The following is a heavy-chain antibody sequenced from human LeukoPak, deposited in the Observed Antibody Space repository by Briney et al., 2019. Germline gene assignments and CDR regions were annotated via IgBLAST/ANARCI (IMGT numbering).Heavy chain of an antibody. CDR1: GFTFSNYG. Sequence: PGGSLRLSCAASGFTFSNYGMSWVRQAPGKGLEWVSVIRGSGGGTYYADSVKGRFTISRDNSKNTVYLQMNSLRAEDTAVYYYVKARMPHCGTDCLESWGQGTLVTVFS. V-gene: IGHV3-23*01. CDR2: IRGSGGGT. D-gene: IGHD2-21*02. J-gene: IGHJ4*02. CDR3: VKARMPHCGTDCLES.